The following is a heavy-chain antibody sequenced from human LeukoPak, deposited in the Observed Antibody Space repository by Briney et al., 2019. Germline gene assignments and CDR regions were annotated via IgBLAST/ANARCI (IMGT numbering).Heavy chain of an antibody. CDR1: GYTXTSYG. D-gene: IGHD6-13*01. J-gene: IGHJ4*02. V-gene: IGHV1-18*04. CDR3: ARYPLSYSGNWHYYFDY. CDR2: ISAYNGNT. Sequence: GASVKVSCKASGYTXTSYGISWVRQAPGQGLEWMGWISAYNGNTNYAQNLQDRVFMNTDTSTSTAYMELRSLRSDDTAVYYCARYPLSYSGNWHYYFDYWGQGTLVTVSS.